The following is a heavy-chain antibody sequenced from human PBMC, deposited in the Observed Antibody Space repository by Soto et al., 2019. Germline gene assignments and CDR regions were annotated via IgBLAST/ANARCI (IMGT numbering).Heavy chain of an antibody. CDR3: ARDLAFVGDFYSSTNYGMDV. CDR1: GGSVSSGSYY. CDR2: IYYSGST. Sequence: SETLSLTCTVSGGSVSSGSYYWSWIRQPPGKGLEWIGYIYYSGSTNYNPSLKSRVTISVDTSKNQFSLKLSSVTAADTAVYYCARDLAFVGDFYSSTNYGMDVWGQGTTVTVSS. J-gene: IGHJ6*02. D-gene: IGHD6-13*01. V-gene: IGHV4-61*01.